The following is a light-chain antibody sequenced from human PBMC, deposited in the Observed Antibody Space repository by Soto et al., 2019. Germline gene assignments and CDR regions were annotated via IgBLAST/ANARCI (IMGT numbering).Light chain of an antibody. Sequence: EIVWTQSPGTLSLSPGERATLSCRASQSVSNNYLAWYQQKPGQAPRPLIYGASTRATGIPERFSGSGSGTDFTLTISRLEPEDFAVYYCQQRSSWPISFGQGTRLEI. J-gene: IGKJ5*01. CDR2: GAS. CDR3: QQRSSWPIS. CDR1: QSVSNNY. V-gene: IGKV3D-20*02.